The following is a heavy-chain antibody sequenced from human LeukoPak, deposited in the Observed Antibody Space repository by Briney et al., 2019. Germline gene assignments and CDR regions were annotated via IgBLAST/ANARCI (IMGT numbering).Heavy chain of an antibody. V-gene: IGHV4-34*01. CDR2: INHSGST. Sequence: PGGSLRLSCAASGFTFSSYGMHWVRQPPGKGLEWIGEINHSGSTNYNPSLKSRVTISVDTSKNQFSLKLSSVTAADTAVYYCARVKDCSGGSCYDYWGQGTLVTVSS. CDR1: GFTFSSYG. D-gene: IGHD2-15*01. J-gene: IGHJ4*02. CDR3: ARVKDCSGGSCYDY.